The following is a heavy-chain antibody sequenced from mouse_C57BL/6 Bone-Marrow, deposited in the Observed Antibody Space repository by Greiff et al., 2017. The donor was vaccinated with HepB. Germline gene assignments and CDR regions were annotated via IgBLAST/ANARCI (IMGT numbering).Heavy chain of an antibody. CDR3: APGYWGFAY. D-gene: IGHD2-3*01. J-gene: IGHJ3*01. CDR1: GFTFSSYG. Sequence: EVKLVESGGDLVKPGGSLKLSCAASGFTFSSYGMSWVRQTPDKRLEWVATISSGGSYTYYPDSVKGRFTISRDNAKNTLYLQMSSLKSEDTAMYYCAPGYWGFAYWGQGTLVTVSA. CDR2: ISSGGSYT. V-gene: IGHV5-6*01.